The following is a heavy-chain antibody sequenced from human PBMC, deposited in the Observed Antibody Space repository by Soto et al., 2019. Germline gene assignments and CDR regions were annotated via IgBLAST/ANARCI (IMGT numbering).Heavy chain of an antibody. CDR3: AKENGYSSTWFEFDY. CDR1: GFTFSSYA. CDR2: ISGSGGSA. Sequence: EVQLLESGGGLVQPGGSLRLSCAASGFTFSSYAMSWVRQAPGKGLEWVSAISGSGGSADYADSVKGRFTISRDNSKNTLYLQMNSLRAEDTAVYYCAKENGYSSTWFEFDYWGQGTLVTVSS. J-gene: IGHJ4*02. D-gene: IGHD6-13*01. V-gene: IGHV3-23*01.